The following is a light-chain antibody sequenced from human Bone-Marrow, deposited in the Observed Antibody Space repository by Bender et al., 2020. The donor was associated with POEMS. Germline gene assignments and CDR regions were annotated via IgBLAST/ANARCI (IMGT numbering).Light chain of an antibody. Sequence: QSAWTQPAPVLGSPGQPTTTSCTGTNIDFGSYKFVSGYQQHPGKAPKLMIYEVSKRPSGISNRFSGSKSDNTASLTISGLQAEDEAHYYCCSYGGSSTWVFGGGTKVTVL. CDR3: CSYGGSSTWV. CDR1: NIDFGSYKF. J-gene: IGLJ3*02. CDR2: EVS. V-gene: IGLV2-23*02.